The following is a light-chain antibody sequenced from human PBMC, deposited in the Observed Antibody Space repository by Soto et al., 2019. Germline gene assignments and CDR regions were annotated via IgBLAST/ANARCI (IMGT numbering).Light chain of an antibody. V-gene: IGLV2-11*01. Sequence: QSALTQPRSVSGSPGQSVTISCTGTSSDVGGYNYVSWYQQHPGKAPKLMIYDVSKRPSGVPDRFSGSKSGNTASLTISGLQAEDEADYYCCSYAGDFLYVFGSGTKSPS. J-gene: IGLJ1*01. CDR2: DVS. CDR1: SSDVGGYNY. CDR3: CSYAGDFLYV.